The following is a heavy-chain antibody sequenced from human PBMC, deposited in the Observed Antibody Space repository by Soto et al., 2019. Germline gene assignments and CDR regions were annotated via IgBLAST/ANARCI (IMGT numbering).Heavy chain of an antibody. CDR2: IYWDDDK. CDR1: GFSLSTSGVG. V-gene: IGHV2-5*02. Sequence: QITLKESGPTLVKPTQTLTLTCTFSGFSLSTSGVGVGWIRQPPGKALEWLALIYWDDDKRYSPSLKSRLTTTKGPSKNRVVLKKTNLGPVDPTTYYCGHELYGSGGGVYNWFDPWGQGTLVTVSS. D-gene: IGHD3-10*01. CDR3: GHELYGSGGGVYNWFDP. J-gene: IGHJ5*02.